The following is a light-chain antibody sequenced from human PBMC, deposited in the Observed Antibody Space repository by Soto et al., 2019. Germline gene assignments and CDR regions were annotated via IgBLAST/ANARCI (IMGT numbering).Light chain of an antibody. CDR2: GAS. J-gene: IGKJ1*01. CDR3: QQYNSYPWT. Sequence: DIQMTQSPSTLSASVGDRVTIVCRASQSVSDWLAWFQQRPGKAPKVLIYGASSLESGVPSRFSGGGSGTEFTLTISSLLPDDFAIYYCQQYNSYPWTFGQGTKVEIK. V-gene: IGKV1-5*02. CDR1: QSVSDW.